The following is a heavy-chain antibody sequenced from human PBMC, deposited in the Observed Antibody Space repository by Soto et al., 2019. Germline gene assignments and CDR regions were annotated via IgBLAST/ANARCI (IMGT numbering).Heavy chain of an antibody. V-gene: IGHV1-3*01. CDR2: INAGNGNT. D-gene: IGHD3-10*01. CDR3: ARDCYYGSGSYNYFDY. Sequence: ASVKVSCKASGYIFTKYTMHWVRQAPGQRPEWMGWINAGNGNTKYSQKFQGRVTITRDTSASTAHMELSSLTSEDTAVYYCARDCYYGSGSYNYFDYCGQGALVTVSS. J-gene: IGHJ4*02. CDR1: GYIFTKYT.